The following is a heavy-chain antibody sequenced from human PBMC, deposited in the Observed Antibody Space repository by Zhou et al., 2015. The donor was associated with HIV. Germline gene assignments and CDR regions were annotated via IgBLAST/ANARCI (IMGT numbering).Heavy chain of an antibody. V-gene: IGHV1-69*01. Sequence: QLVQSGPEVRKPGSSVKVSCTGPRDTFNNYPISWVRQAPGQGLEWMGGIIPSFDTKNYAQKFLGRLTITADESTSTSYMELSGLRSEDTAIYFCARLVNYYDRRGEPDFWGQGTLVTVSS. CDR2: IIPSFDTK. D-gene: IGHD3-22*01. J-gene: IGHJ4*02. CDR3: ARLVNYYDRRGEPDF. CDR1: RDTFNNYP.